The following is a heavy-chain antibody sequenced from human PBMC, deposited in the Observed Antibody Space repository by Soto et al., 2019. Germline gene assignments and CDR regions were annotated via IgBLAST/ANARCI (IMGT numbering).Heavy chain of an antibody. CDR2: ISYDGSNK. D-gene: IGHD5-18*01. CDR3: ARDGPGVGYSYGYTYYFDY. V-gene: IGHV3-30-3*01. Sequence: GGSLRLSCAASGFTFSSYSMHWVRQAPGKGLEWVAVISYDGSNKYYADSVKGRFTISRDNSKNTLYLQMNSLRAEDTAVYYCARDGPGVGYSYGYTYYFDYWGQGTLVTVS. J-gene: IGHJ4*02. CDR1: GFTFSSYS.